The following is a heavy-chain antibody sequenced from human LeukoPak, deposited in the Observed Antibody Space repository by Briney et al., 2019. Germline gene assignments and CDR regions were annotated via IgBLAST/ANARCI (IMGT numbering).Heavy chain of an antibody. Sequence: GSLRLSCAASGFTFSSYSMNWVRQAPGKGLEWVSSISSSSSYIYYADSVKGRFTISRDNAKNSLYLQMNSLRAEDTAVYYCARDDLVMVRGVPDYWGQGTLVTVSS. V-gene: IGHV3-21*01. CDR2: ISSSSSYI. J-gene: IGHJ4*02. CDR3: ARDDLVMVRGVPDY. CDR1: GFTFSSYS. D-gene: IGHD3-10*01.